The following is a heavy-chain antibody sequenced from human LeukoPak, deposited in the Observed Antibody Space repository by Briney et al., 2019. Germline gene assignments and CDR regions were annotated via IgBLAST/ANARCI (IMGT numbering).Heavy chain of an antibody. D-gene: IGHD2/OR15-2a*01. V-gene: IGHV3-15*01. CDR1: GFTFSNDL. CDR2: IKTKVDGGTA. J-gene: IGHJ4*02. Sequence: GGSLRLSCAASGFTFSNDLMRWVRQAPGKGLEGVGRIKTKVDGGTADYATVVKGKSNISRDDSQNTLFLQVDSLKTEDTAVYYCATGNMYFWGQGILVIVSS. CDR3: ATGNMYF.